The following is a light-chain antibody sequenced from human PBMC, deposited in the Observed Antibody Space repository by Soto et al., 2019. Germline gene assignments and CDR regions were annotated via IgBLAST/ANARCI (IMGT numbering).Light chain of an antibody. Sequence: EIVLTQSPGTLSLSPGERATLSGRASQSVRSTYLAWYQQKPGQAPRLLIYGASSRATGIPDRFSGSGSGTDFTLTISRLEPEDFAVYYCQQYGNSPWTFGQGTKVEIK. CDR2: GAS. CDR3: QQYGNSPWT. V-gene: IGKV3-20*01. CDR1: QSVRSTY. J-gene: IGKJ1*01.